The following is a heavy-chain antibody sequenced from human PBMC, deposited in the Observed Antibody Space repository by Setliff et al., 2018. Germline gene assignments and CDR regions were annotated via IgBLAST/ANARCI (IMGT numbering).Heavy chain of an antibody. CDR2: FSGSSSTI. D-gene: IGHD5-18*01. V-gene: IGHV3-48*04. J-gene: IGHJ4*02. CDR1: GFTFSSYS. Sequence: LRLSCAASGFTFSSYSMNWVRQAPGKGLEWVSYFSGSSSTIRYADSVKGRFTISRDNAKNSLYLQMNSLRAEDTAVYYCASGHRYGYLFEYWGQGTLVTVSS. CDR3: ASGHRYGYLFEY.